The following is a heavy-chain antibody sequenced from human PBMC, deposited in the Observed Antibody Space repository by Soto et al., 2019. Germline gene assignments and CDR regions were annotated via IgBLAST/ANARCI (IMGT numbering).Heavy chain of an antibody. Sequence: SETLSLTCTVPGGSISSGGYYWSWIRQHPGKGLEWIGYIYYSGSTYYNPSLKSRVTISVDTSKNQFPLKLSSVTAADTAVYYCARSGSWFGELLHYYGMDVWGQRTTVTVSS. CDR1: GGSISSGGYY. D-gene: IGHD3-10*01. J-gene: IGHJ6*02. CDR3: ARSGSWFGELLHYYGMDV. CDR2: IYYSGST. V-gene: IGHV4-31*03.